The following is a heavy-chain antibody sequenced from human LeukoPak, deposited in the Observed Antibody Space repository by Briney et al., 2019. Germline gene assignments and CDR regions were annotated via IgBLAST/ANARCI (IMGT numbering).Heavy chain of an antibody. V-gene: IGHV1-46*01. CDR1: GYTFTSYY. Sequence: GASVKVSCKASGYTFTSYYMHWVRQAPGRGREWVGIINPSGGSTSYAQKFQGRVTMTRDMSTSTVYMELSSLRSEDTAVYYCARVYGDYGGDPKHWGQGTLVTVSS. CDR2: INPSGGST. J-gene: IGHJ1*01. CDR3: ARVYGDYGGDPKH. D-gene: IGHD4-17*01.